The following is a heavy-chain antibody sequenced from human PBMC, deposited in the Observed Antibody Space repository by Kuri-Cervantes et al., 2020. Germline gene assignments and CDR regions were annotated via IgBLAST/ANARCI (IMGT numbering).Heavy chain of an antibody. CDR2: IYYSGST. CDR1: GGSISSSSYY. D-gene: IGHD3-10*01. CDR3: ARGLLWFGEFPPGFDY. J-gene: IGHJ4*02. Sequence: ESLKISCTVSGGSISSSSYYWGWIRQPPGKGLEWIGSIYYSGSTYYNPSLKSRVTISVDTSKNQFSLKLSSVTAADTAVYYCARGLLWFGEFPPGFDYWGQGTLVTVSS. V-gene: IGHV4-39*07.